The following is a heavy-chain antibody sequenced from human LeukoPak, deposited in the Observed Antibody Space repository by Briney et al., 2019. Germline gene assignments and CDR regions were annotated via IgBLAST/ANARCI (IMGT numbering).Heavy chain of an antibody. J-gene: IGHJ4*02. Sequence: PSETLSLTCTVSGGSISSYYWSWIRQPAGKGLQWIGRIYTSGSTNYNPSLRSRVTMSVDTSKNQFSLKLSSVTAADTAVYYCARGGIAVAGTDFDYWGQGTLVTVSS. CDR1: GGSISSYY. CDR2: IYTSGST. CDR3: ARGGIAVAGTDFDY. V-gene: IGHV4-4*07. D-gene: IGHD6-19*01.